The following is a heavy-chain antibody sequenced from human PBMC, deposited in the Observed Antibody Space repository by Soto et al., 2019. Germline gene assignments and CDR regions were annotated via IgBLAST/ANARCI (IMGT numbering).Heavy chain of an antibody. V-gene: IGHV1-8*01. CDR1: GYTFTSYD. Sequence: ASVKVSCKASGYTFTSYDINWVRQATGQGLEWMGWMNPNSGNTGYAQKFQGRVTMTRNTSISTAYMELSSLRSEDTAVYYCARGVTHMITFGGVIVKFAFDIWGQGTMVTVSS. D-gene: IGHD3-16*02. CDR3: ARGVTHMITFGGVIVKFAFDI. J-gene: IGHJ3*02. CDR2: MNPNSGNT.